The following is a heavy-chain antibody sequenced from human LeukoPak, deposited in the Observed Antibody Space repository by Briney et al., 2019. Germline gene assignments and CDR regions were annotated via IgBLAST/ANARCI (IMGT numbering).Heavy chain of an antibody. CDR3: ARYNAFDI. Sequence: GGSLRLSCAASGFTFSSYYLSWVRQAPGKGLEWVSVIYSGGSTYYADSVKGRFTVSRDDSKNTLYLQMNSLRAEDTAVYFCARYNAFDIWGQGTMVTVSS. CDR2: IYSGGST. V-gene: IGHV3-66*01. D-gene: IGHD1-14*01. CDR1: GFTFSSYY. J-gene: IGHJ3*02.